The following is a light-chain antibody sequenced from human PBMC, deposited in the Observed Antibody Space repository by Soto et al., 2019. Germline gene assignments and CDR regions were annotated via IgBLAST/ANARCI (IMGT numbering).Light chain of an antibody. Sequence: DIQMTQSPSSLSASVGDRVTITCRASQGISNYVAWCQQKPGTAPKVLISAASTLQSGIPSRFSGSGFGTDFTLNISSLLPEDVATYYCQRYSSAPFTFGPGTKVEIK. CDR3: QRYSSAPFT. J-gene: IGKJ3*01. V-gene: IGKV1-27*01. CDR2: AAS. CDR1: QGISNY.